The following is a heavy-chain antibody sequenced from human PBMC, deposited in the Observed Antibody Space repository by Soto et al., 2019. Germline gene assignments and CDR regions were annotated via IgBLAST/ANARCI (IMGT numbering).Heavy chain of an antibody. CDR2: VSIGGST. CDR1: GFTFSSYA. J-gene: IGHJ4*02. D-gene: IGHD2-15*01. V-gene: IGHV3-23*01. CDR3: AKRRGAGGHFDY. Sequence: PGESLRLSCAASGFTFSSYAMGWVRQGPGKGLEWVAVVSIGGSTHYADSVRGRFTISRDNSKNTLSLQMNSLTAEDTAVYFCAKRRGAGGHFDYWGQGALVT.